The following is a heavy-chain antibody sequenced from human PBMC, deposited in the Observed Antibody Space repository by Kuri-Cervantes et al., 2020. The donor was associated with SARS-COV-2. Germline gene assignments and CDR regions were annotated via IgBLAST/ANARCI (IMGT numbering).Heavy chain of an antibody. Sequence: SETLSLTCAVSGYSISSGYYWGWIRQPPGKGLEWIGSIYHSGSTYYNPSLKSRVTISVDTSKNQFSLKLSSVTAADTAVYYCARILWFGGPAFDIWGQGTVVTVSS. CDR2: IYHSGST. CDR3: ARILWFGGPAFDI. CDR1: GYSISSGYY. J-gene: IGHJ3*02. V-gene: IGHV4-38-2*01. D-gene: IGHD3-10*01.